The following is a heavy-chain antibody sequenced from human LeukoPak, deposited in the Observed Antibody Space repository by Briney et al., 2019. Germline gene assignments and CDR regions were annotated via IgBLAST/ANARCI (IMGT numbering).Heavy chain of an antibody. CDR2: INHSGIT. D-gene: IGHD3-9*01. Sequence: PSETLSLTCTLSSYSISSGYYWGWIRQSPGKGLEWIASINHSGITYYNPSLKSRVTISVDTSKNQFSLKLTSVTAADTAVYYCGRDRPTGYYDYWGQGILVTVSS. J-gene: IGHJ4*02. V-gene: IGHV4-38-2*02. CDR3: GRDRPTGYYDY. CDR1: SYSISSGYY.